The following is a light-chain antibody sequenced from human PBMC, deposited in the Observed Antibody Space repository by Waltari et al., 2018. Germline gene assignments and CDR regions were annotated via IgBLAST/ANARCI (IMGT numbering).Light chain of an antibody. CDR1: SSDVGGYNY. Sequence: QSALTQPASVSGSPGQSITISCTGTSSDVGGYNYVSWYQQHPGKAPNLMIYEVSNRPSGFSNRFSGSKSGNTASLTISGLQPEDEADYYCSSYASTITVVVGGGTKLTVL. J-gene: IGLJ2*01. CDR3: SSYASTITVV. V-gene: IGLV2-14*01. CDR2: EVS.